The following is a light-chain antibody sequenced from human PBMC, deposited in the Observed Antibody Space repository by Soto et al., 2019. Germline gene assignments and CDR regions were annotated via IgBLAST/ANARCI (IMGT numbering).Light chain of an antibody. Sequence: EIVMTQSPATLSVSPGERATLSCRASQSVSSNLAWYQQKPGQAPRLLIYGASTRATGIPARFSGSGSGTEFTLTISSLHAEDFAVYYCQQDNNWPQTFGQGTKMEIK. CDR1: QSVSSN. V-gene: IGKV3D-15*01. CDR2: GAS. CDR3: QQDNNWPQT. J-gene: IGKJ2*01.